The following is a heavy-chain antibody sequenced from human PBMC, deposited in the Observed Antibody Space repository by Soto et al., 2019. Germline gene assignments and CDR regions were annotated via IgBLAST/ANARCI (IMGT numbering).Heavy chain of an antibody. CDR1: GGSISSYY. Sequence: SETLSLTCTVSGGSISSYYWRWIRQPPGKGLEWIGYIYYSGSTNYNPSLKSRVTISVDTSKNQFSLKLSSVTAADTAVYYCARLRNWFDPWGQGTLVTVSS. J-gene: IGHJ5*02. CDR3: ARLRNWFDP. V-gene: IGHV4-59*08. CDR2: IYYSGST.